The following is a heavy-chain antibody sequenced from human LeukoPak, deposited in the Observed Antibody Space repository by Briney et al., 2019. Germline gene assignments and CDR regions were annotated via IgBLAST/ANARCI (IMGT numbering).Heavy chain of an antibody. Sequence: SVNVSCKASGGTFSSYAISWVRQAPGQGLEWMGGIIPIFGTANYAQKFQGRVTITADESTSTAYMELSSLGSEDTAVYYCAREQGPYSSSNNYYYYGMDVWGQGTTVTVSS. CDR3: AREQGPYSSSNNYYYYGMDV. J-gene: IGHJ6*02. V-gene: IGHV1-69*01. D-gene: IGHD6-13*01. CDR2: IIPIFGTA. CDR1: GGTFSSYA.